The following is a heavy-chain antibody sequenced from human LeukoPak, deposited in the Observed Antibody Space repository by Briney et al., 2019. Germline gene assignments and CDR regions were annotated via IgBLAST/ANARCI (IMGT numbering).Heavy chain of an antibody. J-gene: IGHJ6*03. CDR1: GYTFSNHF. CDR2: INPTGGYT. CDR3: ARDSGGTSNYNYYSYYMDV. D-gene: IGHD4-11*01. V-gene: IGHV1-46*01. Sequence: ASVKLSCKASGYTFSNHFMHWVRQAPGQGLEWMGVINPTGGYTTYAQKFQGRVTMTRDMSTSTVYMELSSLTFEDTALYYCARDSGGTSNYNYYSYYMDVWGKGTTVTMSS.